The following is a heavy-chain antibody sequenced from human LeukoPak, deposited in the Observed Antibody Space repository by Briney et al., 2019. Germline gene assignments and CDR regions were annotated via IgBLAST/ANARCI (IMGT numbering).Heavy chain of an antibody. Sequence: GGSLRLSCAASGFTFDDYAMHWVRQAPGKGLEWVSGISWNSGSIGYADSVKGRFTISRDNAKNSLYLQMNSLRAEDTALYYCAKDYFGSGSHAFDIWGQGTMVTVSS. CDR3: AKDYFGSGSHAFDI. CDR1: GFTFDDYA. V-gene: IGHV3-9*01. J-gene: IGHJ3*02. D-gene: IGHD3-10*01. CDR2: ISWNSGSI.